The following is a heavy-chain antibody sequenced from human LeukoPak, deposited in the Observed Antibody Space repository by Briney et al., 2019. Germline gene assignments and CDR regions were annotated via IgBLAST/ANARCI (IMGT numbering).Heavy chain of an antibody. CDR3: ARGSMVRGVRLD. CDR1: GYTFTSYA. D-gene: IGHD3-10*01. V-gene: IGHV1-3*01. J-gene: IGHJ4*02. Sequence: GASVKVSCKASGYTFTSYAMHWVRQAPGQRLEWMGWINAGNGNTKYSQKFQGRVTITRDTSASTAYMGLSSLRSEDTAVYYCARGSMVRGVRLDWGQGTLVTVSS. CDR2: INAGNGNT.